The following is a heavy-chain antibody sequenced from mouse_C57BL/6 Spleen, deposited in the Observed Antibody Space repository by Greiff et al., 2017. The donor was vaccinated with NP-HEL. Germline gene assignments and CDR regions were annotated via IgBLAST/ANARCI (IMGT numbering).Heavy chain of an antibody. D-gene: IGHD2-14*01. J-gene: IGHJ2*01. CDR3: TKGGYGYYLDY. CDR1: GFNITDYY. V-gene: IGHV14-1*01. Sequence: EVQLMEPGAELVMPGASVKLSCTASGFNITDYYMHWVKQRPEQGLEWIGRIDPADGDTEYAPKFQGKATMTADTSSNTAYLQLSSLTSEDTAVYYCTKGGYGYYLDYWGKGTTLTVSS. CDR2: IDPADGDT.